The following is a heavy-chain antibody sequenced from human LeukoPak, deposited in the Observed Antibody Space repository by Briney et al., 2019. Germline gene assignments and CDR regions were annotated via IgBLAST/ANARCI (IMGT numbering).Heavy chain of an antibody. CDR2: ISGSDGST. V-gene: IGHV3-23*01. D-gene: IGHD4-23*01. J-gene: IGHJ1*01. CDR1: GFTVSHNY. CDR3: ARGHGDKETEYFQH. Sequence: PGGSLRLSCAASGFTVSHNYMTWVRQAPGKGLDWVSTISGSDGSTYYADSVKGRFTISRDNSKNTLYLQMNSLRAEDTAVYYCARGHGDKETEYFQHWGQGTLVTVSS.